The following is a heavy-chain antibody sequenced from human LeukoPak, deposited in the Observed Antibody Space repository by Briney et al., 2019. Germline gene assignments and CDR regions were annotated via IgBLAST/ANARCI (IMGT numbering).Heavy chain of an antibody. Sequence: SETLSLTCTVSGGSISNYYWSWIRQPPGKGLEWIGFIYYSGSTNYNPSLKSRVTISVDTSKNQFSLKVRSVTPADTAVYYCARGSRLGVVERDAFDIWGQGTMVTVSS. J-gene: IGHJ3*02. CDR3: ARGSRLGVVERDAFDI. CDR1: GGSISNYY. CDR2: IYYSGST. D-gene: IGHD3-3*01. V-gene: IGHV4-59*01.